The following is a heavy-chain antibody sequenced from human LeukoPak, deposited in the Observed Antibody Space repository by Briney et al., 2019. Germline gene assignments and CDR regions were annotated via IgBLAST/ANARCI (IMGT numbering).Heavy chain of an antibody. J-gene: IGHJ6*03. V-gene: IGHV3-30-3*01. Sequence: GGSLRLSCAASGITFINHAMDWVRQAPGKGLEWVAVISYDGSDTYYADSVKGRFTISRDNSKSTLYLQMSSLRAEDTAVYYCAKAGYSDYPYYYYYMDVXGKGTTVTVSS. CDR1: GITFINHA. D-gene: IGHD4-11*01. CDR2: ISYDGSDT. CDR3: AKAGYSDYPYYYYYMDV.